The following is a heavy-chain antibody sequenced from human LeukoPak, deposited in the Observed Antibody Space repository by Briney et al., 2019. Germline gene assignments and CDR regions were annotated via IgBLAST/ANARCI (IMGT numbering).Heavy chain of an antibody. D-gene: IGHD6-19*01. CDR2: FSCSGST. CDR1: GGSISSCTYS. CDR3: ARERGMVAVAGKNDAFDI. V-gene: IGHV4-39*07. J-gene: IGHJ3*02. Sequence: SETLSLTCSVSGGSISSCTYSWGWIRQPPGKGLEWIGSFSCSGSTYYNPSLKSRVTISVDTSKSQFSLYMDSVTAADTAVYYCARERGMVAVAGKNDAFDIWGQGTMVTVSS.